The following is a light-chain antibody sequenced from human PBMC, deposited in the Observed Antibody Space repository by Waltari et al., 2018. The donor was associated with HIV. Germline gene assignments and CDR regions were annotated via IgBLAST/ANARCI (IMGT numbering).Light chain of an antibody. CDR1: SPHIRAGYD. J-gene: IGLJ3*02. CDR3: QSYDSSLSGWV. CDR2: GNN. V-gene: IGLV1-40*01. Sequence: QSVLTQPPSVSGAPGQRVTSSCTGSSPHIRAGYDAHRYQQLPGTAPKPLIYGNNNRPSGVPDRFSGSKSGTSASLAITGLQAEDEADYYCQSYDSSLSGWVFGGGTKLTVL.